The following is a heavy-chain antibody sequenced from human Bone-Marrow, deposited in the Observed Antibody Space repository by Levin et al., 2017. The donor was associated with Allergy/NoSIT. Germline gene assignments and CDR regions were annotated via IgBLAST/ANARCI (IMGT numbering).Heavy chain of an antibody. J-gene: IGHJ5*02. V-gene: IGHV4-30-2*01. CDR2: IYYTGRT. CDR1: GASISRGDYS. Sequence: SETLSLTCAVSGASISRGDYSWSWIRQPPGTGLEWIGYIYYTGRTYYNPSLESRVTMSLDKSKNQFSLKFSSVTAADTAVYYCARVVVVAAARGYLDPWGQGTLVTVSS. CDR3: ARVVVVAAARGYLDP. D-gene: IGHD2-15*01.